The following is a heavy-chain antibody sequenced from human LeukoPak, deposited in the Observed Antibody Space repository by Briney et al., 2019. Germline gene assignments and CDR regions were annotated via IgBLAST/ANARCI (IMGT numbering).Heavy chain of an antibody. Sequence: KPSETLSLTCTVSGYSINSGYNWSWIQPPPGKRLEWIGSIYYSGSTYSNPTLKSRLTISVDTSKNQISLNLTSVTAADAAVYYCARVGPRLASPVAGFLDYWGQGTLVTVSS. D-gene: IGHD6-19*01. CDR1: GYSINSGYN. CDR3: ARVGPRLASPVAGFLDY. V-gene: IGHV4-38-2*02. J-gene: IGHJ4*02. CDR2: IYYSGST.